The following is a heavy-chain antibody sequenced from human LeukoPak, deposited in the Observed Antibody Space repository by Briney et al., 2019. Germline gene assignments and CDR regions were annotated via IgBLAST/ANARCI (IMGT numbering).Heavy chain of an antibody. CDR2: ISGIADRT. CDR1: GFTFSSYA. J-gene: IGHJ4*02. CDR3: AKESPYKITGREYYFDH. V-gene: IGHV3-23*01. Sequence: PGGSLRLSCAASGFTFSSYAMSWVRQAPGKGLEWVSAISGIADRTYYADSVRGRVTISRDNSKKTLYLQMDRLRAEDTAVYYCAKESPYKITGREYYFDHWGQGTLVTVSS. D-gene: IGHD1-14*01.